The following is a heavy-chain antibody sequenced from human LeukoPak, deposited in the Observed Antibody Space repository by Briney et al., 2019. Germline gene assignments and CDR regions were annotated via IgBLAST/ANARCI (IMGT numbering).Heavy chain of an antibody. J-gene: IGHJ4*02. CDR2: ISAYNGIT. Sequence: ASVKVSCKASGHTFTSYGINWVRQAPGQGLEWMGWISAYNGITNYAQKLQGRVTMTTDTSTSTAYMELRGLRSDDTAVYYCARSDVQYIIGGYYFDYWGQGTLVTVSS. V-gene: IGHV1-18*01. D-gene: IGHD3-16*01. CDR3: ARSDVQYIIGGYYFDY. CDR1: GHTFTSYG.